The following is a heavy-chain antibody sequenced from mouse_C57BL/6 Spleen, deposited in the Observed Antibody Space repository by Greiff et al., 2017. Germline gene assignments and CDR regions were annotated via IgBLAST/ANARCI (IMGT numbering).Heavy chain of an antibody. Sequence: VQLQESGAELVKPGASVKLSCKASGYTFTSYWMHWVKQRPGQGLEWIGMIHPNSGSTNYNEKFKSKATLTVDKSSSTAYMQLSSLTSEDSAVYYCARRDYYGSGDYFDYWGQGTTLTVSS. D-gene: IGHD1-1*01. CDR1: GYTFTSYW. V-gene: IGHV1-64*01. CDR2: IHPNSGST. CDR3: ARRDYYGSGDYFDY. J-gene: IGHJ2*01.